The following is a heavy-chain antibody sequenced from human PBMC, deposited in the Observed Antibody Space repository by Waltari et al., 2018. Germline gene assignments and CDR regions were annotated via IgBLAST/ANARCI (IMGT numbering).Heavy chain of an antibody. Sequence: VQLVESGGGLVQPGRSLRLSCVASGFLFDDSAMHWVRRAPGKGLEWVSGISWNGDDIGYADSVRGRFTTSRDNAKNALYLQMNSLRADDTAFYYCAKDKTSSGWKYFGDWGPGTLVTVSS. CDR2: ISWNGDDI. CDR1: GFLFDDSA. J-gene: IGHJ4*02. CDR3: AKDKTSSGWKYFGD. D-gene: IGHD6-19*01. V-gene: IGHV3-9*01.